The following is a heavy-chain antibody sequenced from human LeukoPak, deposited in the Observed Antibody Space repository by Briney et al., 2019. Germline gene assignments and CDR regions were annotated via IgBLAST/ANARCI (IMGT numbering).Heavy chain of an antibody. CDR1: GFTFSTYS. D-gene: IGHD2-2*01. CDR3: ARDQLLAEYYFDY. Sequence: GSLRLSCAASGFTFSTYSMNWVRQAPGKGLEWIGSIYHSGSPYYNPSLKSRVTISVDTSKNQFSLKLSSVTAADTAVYYCARDQLLAEYYFDYWGQGTLVTVSS. V-gene: IGHV4-38-2*02. J-gene: IGHJ4*02. CDR2: IYHSGSP.